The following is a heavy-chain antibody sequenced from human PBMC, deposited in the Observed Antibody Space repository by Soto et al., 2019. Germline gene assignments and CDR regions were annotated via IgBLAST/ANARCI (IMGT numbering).Heavy chain of an antibody. CDR2: IKSKTDGGTT. Sequence: EVQLVESGGGLVKPGGSLRLSCAASGFTFSNAWMSWVRQAPGKGLEWVGRIKSKTDGGTTDYAAPVKGRFTISRDDSKNTLYLQMNSLKTEDTAVYYCTHDNYYDSSGAFDYWGQGTLVTVSS. CDR1: GFTFSNAW. CDR3: THDNYYDSSGAFDY. V-gene: IGHV3-15*01. J-gene: IGHJ4*02. D-gene: IGHD3-22*01.